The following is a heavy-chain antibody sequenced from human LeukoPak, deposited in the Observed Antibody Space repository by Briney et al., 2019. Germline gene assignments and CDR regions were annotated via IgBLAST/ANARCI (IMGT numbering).Heavy chain of an antibody. CDR2: ISSSSIYI. D-gene: IGHD3-3*01. CDR1: GFTFSIYS. CDR3: ARGGSGYYFDY. J-gene: IGHJ4*02. Sequence: GGSLRLSCAASGFTFSIYSMNWVRQAPGKGLEWVSSISSSSIYIYYADSVKGRFTISRDNAKNSLYLQMNSLRAEDTAVYYCARGGSGYYFDYWGQGTLVTVSS. V-gene: IGHV3-21*01.